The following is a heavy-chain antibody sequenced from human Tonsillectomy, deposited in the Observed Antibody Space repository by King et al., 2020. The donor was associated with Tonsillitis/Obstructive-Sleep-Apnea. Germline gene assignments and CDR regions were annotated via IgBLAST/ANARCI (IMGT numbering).Heavy chain of an antibody. V-gene: IGHV3-33*01. Sequence: VQLVESGGGVVQPGRSLRLSCAASGFTFSSYGMHWVRQAPGKGLEWVAVIWYDGSNKYYADSVKGRFTISRDNSKNTLYLQMNSLRAEDTAVYYCARVAGSSGGYDLYFQHWGQGTLVTVPP. J-gene: IGHJ1*01. CDR1: GFTFSSYG. D-gene: IGHD6-19*01. CDR3: ARVAGSSGGYDLYFQH. CDR2: IWYDGSNK.